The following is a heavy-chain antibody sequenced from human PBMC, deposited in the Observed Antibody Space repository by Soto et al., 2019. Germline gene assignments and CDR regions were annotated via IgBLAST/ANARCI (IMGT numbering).Heavy chain of an antibody. CDR3: ARDGYDFWSGYYFDY. J-gene: IGHJ4*02. CDR1: GYTFTGYY. V-gene: IGHV1-2*04. CDR2: INPNSGGT. Sequence: WASVKVSCKASGYTFTGYYMHWVRQAPGQGLEWMGWINPNSGGTNYAQKFQGWVTMTRDTSISTAYMELSRLRSDDTAVYYCARDGYDFWSGYYFDYWGQGTLVTVSS. D-gene: IGHD3-3*01.